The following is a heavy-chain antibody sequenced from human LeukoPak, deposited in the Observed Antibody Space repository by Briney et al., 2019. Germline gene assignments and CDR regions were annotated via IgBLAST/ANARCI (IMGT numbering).Heavy chain of an antibody. CDR1: GFTFSSYS. Sequence: GGSLRLSCAASGFTFSSYSMNWVRQAPGKGLEWVSSISSSSSYIYYADSVKGRFTISRDNAKNSLYLQMNSLRAEDTAVYYCARGDYYGSGSYYNTLVDYWGQGTLVTVSS. J-gene: IGHJ4*02. CDR3: ARGDYYGSGSYYNTLVDY. CDR2: ISSSSSYI. V-gene: IGHV3-21*01. D-gene: IGHD3-10*01.